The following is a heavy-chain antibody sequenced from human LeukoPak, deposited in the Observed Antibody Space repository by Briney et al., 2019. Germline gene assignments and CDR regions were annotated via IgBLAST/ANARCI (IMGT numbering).Heavy chain of an antibody. CDR2: ITGNGVST. Sequence: GGSLRLSCAASGFTFSSYAMSWVRQAPGKGLEWVSAITGNGVSTFHTNSVKGRFTISRDNSKNTLYLQMNSLRAEGTALYYCAKGAVASCSGGSCYPFDCWGQGTLVTVSS. CDR3: AKGAVASCSGGSCYPFDC. CDR1: GFTFSSYA. D-gene: IGHD2-15*01. V-gene: IGHV3-23*01. J-gene: IGHJ4*02.